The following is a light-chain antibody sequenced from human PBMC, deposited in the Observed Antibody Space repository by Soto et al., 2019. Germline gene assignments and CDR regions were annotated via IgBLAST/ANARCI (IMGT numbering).Light chain of an antibody. V-gene: IGKV3-20*01. J-gene: IGKJ2*01. CDR1: QSVSSSY. Sequence: EIVLTQSPGTLSLSPGERATLSCRASQSVSSSYLAWDQQKPGQAPRLLIYGASSRATGIPDRCSGSGSGTDFTLTISRLEPEDFAVYYSQQYGSSPPMYTFGQGTKLEIK. CDR2: GAS. CDR3: QQYGSSPPMYT.